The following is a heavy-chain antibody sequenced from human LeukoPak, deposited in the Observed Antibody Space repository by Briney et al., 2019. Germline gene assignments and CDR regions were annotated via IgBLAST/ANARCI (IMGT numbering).Heavy chain of an antibody. CDR2: IYTSGST. CDR1: GGSISSYY. V-gene: IGHV4-4*07. Sequence: SETMSLTCSVSGGSISSYYWTWIRQPAGKGLEWIGHIYTSGSTNYNPSLKSRVIISVDKSKNHFSLKLNSVTAADTAVYYCAREGAGTLFTFDIWGQGTMVTVSS. J-gene: IGHJ3*02. D-gene: IGHD3-10*01. CDR3: AREGAGTLFTFDI.